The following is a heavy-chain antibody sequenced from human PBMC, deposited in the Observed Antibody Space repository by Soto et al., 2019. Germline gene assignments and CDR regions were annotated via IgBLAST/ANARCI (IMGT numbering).Heavy chain of an antibody. CDR3: AWTSDIVVVPAATGAFDI. CDR2: IDPSDSYT. CDR1: GYSFTSYW. Sequence: LGESLKISCKGSGYSFTSYWISWVRQMPGKGLEWMGRIDPSDSYTNYSPSFQGHVTISADKSISTAYLQWSSLKASDTAMYYCAWTSDIVVVPAATGAFDIWGQGTMVTVSS. D-gene: IGHD2-2*01. J-gene: IGHJ3*02. V-gene: IGHV5-10-1*01.